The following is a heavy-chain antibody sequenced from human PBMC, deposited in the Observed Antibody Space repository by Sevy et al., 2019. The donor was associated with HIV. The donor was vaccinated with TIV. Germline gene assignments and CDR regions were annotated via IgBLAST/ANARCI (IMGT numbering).Heavy chain of an antibody. CDR3: AASGGET. J-gene: IGHJ5*02. Sequence: GGSLRLSCAASGFTFSSYWMNWIRQAPGKGLEWVANIKQDGSEKYYVDSVKGRFTISRDNAKNSLYLEMNTLGAEDTAGYYWAASGGETWGQGTLVTVSS. CDR1: GFTFSSYW. D-gene: IGHD3-16*01. V-gene: IGHV3-7*01. CDR2: IKQDGSEK.